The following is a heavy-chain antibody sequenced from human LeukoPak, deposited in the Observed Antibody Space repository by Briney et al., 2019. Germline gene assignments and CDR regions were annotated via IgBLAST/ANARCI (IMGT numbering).Heavy chain of an antibody. V-gene: IGHV3-30*02. D-gene: IGHD1-1*01. CDR1: GLIITEYG. J-gene: IGHJ4*02. CDR3: AKRSGPNSGPFDS. Sequence: GGSLRLSCAASGLIITEYGMYWVRQPPGKGLEWVAFVRKDATEKKYADSVEGRFTISRDDSENTVYLKMNNLRVADTAVYYCAKRSGPNSGPFDSWGQGTPVIVSS. CDR2: VRKDATEK.